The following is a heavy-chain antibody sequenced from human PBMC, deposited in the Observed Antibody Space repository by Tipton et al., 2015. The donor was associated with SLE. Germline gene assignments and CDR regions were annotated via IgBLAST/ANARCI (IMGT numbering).Heavy chain of an antibody. CDR1: GFTFSTYP. V-gene: IGHV3-30*09. D-gene: IGHD7-27*01. Sequence: SLRLSCAASGFTFSTYPLHWVRQSPGKGLEWVAGISYDGSNKFYTESVMGRFAISRDNSKNTLYLQMDSLTPEDTALYYCTKELIAGSILTGLDYWGQGTLVTVSS. CDR2: ISYDGSNK. CDR3: TKELIAGSILTGLDY. J-gene: IGHJ4*02.